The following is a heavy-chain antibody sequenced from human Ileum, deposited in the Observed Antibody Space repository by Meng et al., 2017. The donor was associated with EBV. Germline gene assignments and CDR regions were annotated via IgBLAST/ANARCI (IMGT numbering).Heavy chain of an antibody. CDR2: VYHRGDT. CDR3: GRDQGRELINH. D-gene: IGHD1-7*01. CDR1: CASISSDIW. J-gene: IGHJ4*02. V-gene: IGHV4-4*02. Sequence: QGQRQESCPGLVRPSWPRPLPCTVSCASISSDIWWSWVRQPPGRGLEWIGEVYHRGDTNYNPSLKSRVDISVDKSKNQFYLSLFSVTAADTAMYYCGRDQGRELINHWGQGTLVTVSS.